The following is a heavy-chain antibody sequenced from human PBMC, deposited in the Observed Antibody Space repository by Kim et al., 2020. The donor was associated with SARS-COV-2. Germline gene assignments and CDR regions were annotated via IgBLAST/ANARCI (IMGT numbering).Heavy chain of an antibody. J-gene: IGHJ4*02. V-gene: IGHV4-59*08. CDR3: ARLPDIAGWPFDY. Sequence: NPSFKSRVSMSLATSRNKFSLKLYAVTAADTAVYYCARLPDIAGWPFDYWAQGTLVTVSS. D-gene: IGHD6-19*01.